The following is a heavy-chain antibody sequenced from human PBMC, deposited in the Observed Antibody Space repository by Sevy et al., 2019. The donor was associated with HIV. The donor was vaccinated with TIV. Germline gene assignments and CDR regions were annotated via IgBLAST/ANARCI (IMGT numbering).Heavy chain of an antibody. CDR1: GFTFSSYW. D-gene: IGHD3-22*01. CDR2: IKQDGSEK. V-gene: IGHV3-7*01. J-gene: IGHJ4*02. CDR3: EGGYYYDSSGYLGY. Sequence: GGSLRLSCAASGFTFSSYWMNWVRQAPGKGLEWVANIKQDGSEKYYVDSVKGRFTISRDNAKNSLNLQMNSLRAEDTAVYYCEGGYYYDSSGYLGYWGQGTLVTVSS.